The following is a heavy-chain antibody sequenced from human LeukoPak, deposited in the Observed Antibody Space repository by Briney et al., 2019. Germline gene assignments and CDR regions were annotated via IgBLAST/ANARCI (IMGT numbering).Heavy chain of an antibody. D-gene: IGHD6-19*01. CDR3: ARGQQWLVFFDY. CDR2: IYYSGST. V-gene: IGHV4-39*07. J-gene: IGHJ4*02. CDR1: GGSISSSSYY. Sequence: PSETLSLTCTVSGGSISSSSYYWGWIRQPPGKGLEWIGSIYYSGSTYYNPSLKSRVTISVDTSKNQFSLKLSSVTAADTAVYYCARGQQWLVFFDYWGQGTLVTVSS.